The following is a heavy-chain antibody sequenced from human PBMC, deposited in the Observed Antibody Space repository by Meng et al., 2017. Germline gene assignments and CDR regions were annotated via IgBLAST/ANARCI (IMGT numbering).Heavy chain of an antibody. V-gene: IGHV3-11*06. CDR3: ARAMGSGIYGIDY. CDR1: GFTFSDYY. D-gene: IGHD3-10*01. Sequence: GESLKISCAASGFTFSDYYMSWIRQAPGKGLEWVSSISSSSSYIYSADSVKGRFTISRDNAKNSLYLQMNSLRAEDTAVYYCARAMGSGIYGIDYWGQGTLVTVSS. J-gene: IGHJ4*02. CDR2: ISSSSSYI.